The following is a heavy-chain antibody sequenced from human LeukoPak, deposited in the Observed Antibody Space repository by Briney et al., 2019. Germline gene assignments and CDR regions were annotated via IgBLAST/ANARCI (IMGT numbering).Heavy chain of an antibody. J-gene: IGHJ5*02. Sequence: GGSLRLSCAASGCTFSHFWMSWVRQAPGKGLEWVAYIKKTGSETYYVDSVKGRFTITRDNTRNSLFLQMYSLRAEDTAVYFCAREDGYCSGGNFYSYFDPWGQETRVTVS. V-gene: IGHV3-7*01. CDR1: GCTFSHFW. D-gene: IGHD2-15*01. CDR2: IKKTGSET. CDR3: AREDGYCSGGNFYSYFDP.